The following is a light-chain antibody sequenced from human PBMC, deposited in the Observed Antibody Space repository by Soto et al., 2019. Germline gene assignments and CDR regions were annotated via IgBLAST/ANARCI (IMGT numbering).Light chain of an antibody. CDR1: QGISNY. J-gene: IGKJ1*01. Sequence: DIQMTQSPSSLSASVGDRVTITCRASQGISNYLAWYQQKPGKVPKLLIYAASTLQSGVPSRFRGSGSRTDCTLTISSLQPDDVANYYCQQYNDAPWTFGPGIKVEIK. CDR2: AAS. CDR3: QQYNDAPWT. V-gene: IGKV1-27*01.